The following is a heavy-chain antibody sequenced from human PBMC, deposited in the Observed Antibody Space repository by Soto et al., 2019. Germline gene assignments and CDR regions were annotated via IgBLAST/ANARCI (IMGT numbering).Heavy chain of an antibody. J-gene: IGHJ1*01. CDR1: GFTFSSYG. Sequence: PGGSLRLSCAASGFTFSSYGMHWVRQAPGKGLEWVAVISYDGSNKYYADSVKGRFTISRDNSKNTLYLQMNSLRAEDTAVYYCAKESAAPRYCSSTSCFGYFQHWGQGTLVTVSS. D-gene: IGHD2-2*01. CDR2: ISYDGSNK. CDR3: AKESAAPRYCSSTSCFGYFQH. V-gene: IGHV3-30*18.